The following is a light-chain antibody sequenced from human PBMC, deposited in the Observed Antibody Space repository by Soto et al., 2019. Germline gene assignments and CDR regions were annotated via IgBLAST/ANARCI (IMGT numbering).Light chain of an antibody. V-gene: IGKV3-11*01. CDR2: DAS. Sequence: EIVLTQSPATLSLSPGERATLSCRASQSVSSYLAWYQQKPGQAPSLLIYDASTRATGIPARFSGSGSGTDFTLTIRSLEPEDFAVYYCQQRSNWLTFGGGTKVDIK. CDR1: QSVSSY. CDR3: QQRSNWLT. J-gene: IGKJ4*01.